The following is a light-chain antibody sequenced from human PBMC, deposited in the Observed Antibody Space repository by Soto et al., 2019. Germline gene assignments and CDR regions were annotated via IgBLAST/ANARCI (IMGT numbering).Light chain of an antibody. J-gene: IGKJ1*01. CDR2: RAS. CDR3: QQYNSSPWT. CDR1: QSISSW. Sequence: DIQMTQSPSTLSASVGDRVTITCRASQSISSWLAWYQKKPGKAPILLIYRASSLESGVPSRFSGSESGTEFTLTISSLQPDDFATYYCQQYNSSPWTFGQGTKVEIK. V-gene: IGKV1-5*03.